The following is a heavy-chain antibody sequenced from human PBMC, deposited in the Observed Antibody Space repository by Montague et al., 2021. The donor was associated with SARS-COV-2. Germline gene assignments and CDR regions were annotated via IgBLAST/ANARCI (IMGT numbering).Heavy chain of an antibody. V-gene: IGHV3-23*01. CDR2: ITGSGAST. CDR3: AKASSSGFGESDC. Sequence: SLRLSCAASGFTFSSYAMSWVRQAPGKGLEWVSGITGSGASTYYADSXXGRFTISRDNSKNTLYLQMSSLRAEDTAVYYCAKASSSGFGESDCWGQGTLVTVSS. CDR1: GFTFSSYA. J-gene: IGHJ4*02. D-gene: IGHD3-10*01.